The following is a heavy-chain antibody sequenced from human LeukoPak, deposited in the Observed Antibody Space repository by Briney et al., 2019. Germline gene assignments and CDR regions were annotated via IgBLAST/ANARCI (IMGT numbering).Heavy chain of an antibody. CDR2: INPNSGGT. J-gene: IGHJ4*02. D-gene: IGHD3-10*01. CDR3: ARGFTMVRGVITRNDY. V-gene: IGHV1-2*06. Sequence: GASVKVSCKASGYTFTGYYMHWVRQAPGRGLEWMGRINPNSGGTNYAQKFQGRVTMTRDTSISTAYMELSRLRSDDTAVYYCARGFTMVRGVITRNDYWGQGTLVTVSS. CDR1: GYTFTGYY.